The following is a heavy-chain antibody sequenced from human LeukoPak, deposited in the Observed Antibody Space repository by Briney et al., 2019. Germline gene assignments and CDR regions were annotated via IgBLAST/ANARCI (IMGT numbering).Heavy chain of an antibody. CDR3: ARRTSAWSLLY. J-gene: IGHJ4*02. Sequence: GGSLSLSCAASGFTFSSYAMHWVRQAPGKGLEWAAVISDDGSNKYYADSVKGRFTISRDNSKNTVYLQMNSLRAEDTAVYYCARRTSAWSLLYWGQGTLVTVSS. CDR1: GFTFSSYA. CDR2: ISDDGSNK. V-gene: IGHV3-30*04. D-gene: IGHD2-2*01.